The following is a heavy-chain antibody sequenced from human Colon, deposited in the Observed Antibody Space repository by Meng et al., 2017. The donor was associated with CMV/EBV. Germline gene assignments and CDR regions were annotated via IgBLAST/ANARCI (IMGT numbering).Heavy chain of an antibody. CDR3: ATDPYDLWSSYPTYYFDY. Sequence: GESLKISCTASGFTFSTYDFHWVRQAPGKGLVWVSRINTDGSRTNYADSVKGRFTSSRDNAKNTLYLQMSSLRAEDTAVYYCATDPYDLWSSYPTYYFDYWGQGTLVTVSS. CDR1: GFTFSTYD. V-gene: IGHV3-74*01. CDR2: INTDGSRT. J-gene: IGHJ4*02. D-gene: IGHD3-3*01.